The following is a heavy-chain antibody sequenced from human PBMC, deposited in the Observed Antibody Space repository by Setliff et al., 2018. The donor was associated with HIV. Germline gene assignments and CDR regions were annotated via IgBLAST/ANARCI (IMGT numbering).Heavy chain of an antibody. CDR1: GDSISASY. J-gene: IGHJ4*02. V-gene: IGHV4-59*01. CDR2: IYYSGSA. CDR3: TKGRLGQADY. Sequence: SETLSLTCTVSGDSISASYWNWIRQFPGGGLEWIGYIYYSGSAKYNPSLKRRVTISIDKSRKYFSLKLPSVTAADTAMYFCTKGRLGQADYWGQGTLVTVSS. D-gene: IGHD4-17*01.